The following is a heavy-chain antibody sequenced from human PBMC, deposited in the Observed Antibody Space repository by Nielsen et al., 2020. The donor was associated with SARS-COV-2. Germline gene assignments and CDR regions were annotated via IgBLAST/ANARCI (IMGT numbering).Heavy chain of an antibody. D-gene: IGHD6-13*01. CDR2: ISSSSSYI. CDR1: GFTFSGYS. Sequence: GESLKISCAASGFTFSGYSMNWVRQAPGKGLEWVSSISSSSSYIYYADSVKGRFTISRDNAKNSLYLQMNSLRAEDTAVYYCARGYSSSWFPEYGMDVWGQGTTVTASS. CDR3: ARGYSSSWFPEYGMDV. J-gene: IGHJ6*02. V-gene: IGHV3-21*01.